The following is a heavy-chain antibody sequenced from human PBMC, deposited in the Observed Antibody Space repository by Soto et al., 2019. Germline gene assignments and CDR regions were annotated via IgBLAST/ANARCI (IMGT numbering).Heavy chain of an antibody. J-gene: IGHJ5*02. CDR3: ARDQRGYSSGWYNWFDP. CDR2: IYYSGST. CDR1: GGSISSYY. V-gene: IGHV4-59*01. D-gene: IGHD6-19*01. Sequence: SETLSLTCTVSGGSISSYYWSWIRQPPGKGLEWIGYIYYSGSTNYNPSLKSRVTISVDTSKNQFSLKLSSVTAADTAVYYCARDQRGYSSGWYNWFDPWGQGTLVTVSS.